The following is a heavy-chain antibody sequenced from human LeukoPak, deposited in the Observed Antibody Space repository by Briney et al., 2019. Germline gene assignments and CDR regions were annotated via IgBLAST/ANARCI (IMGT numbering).Heavy chain of an antibody. J-gene: IGHJ4*02. CDR1: GGSISSYY. CDR2: IYTSGST. CDR3: ARDLSGYSYGSYYFDY. D-gene: IGHD5-18*01. V-gene: IGHV4-4*07. Sequence: SETLSLTCTVSGGSISSYYWSWIRQPAGKGLEWIGRIYTSGSTNYNPSLKSRVTMSVDTSKNQFSLKLSSVTAADTVVYYCARDLSGYSYGSYYFDYWGQGTLVTVSS.